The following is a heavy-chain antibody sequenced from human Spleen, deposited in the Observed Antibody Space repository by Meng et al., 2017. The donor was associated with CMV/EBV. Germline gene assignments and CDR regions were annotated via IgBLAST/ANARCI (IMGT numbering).Heavy chain of an antibody. D-gene: IGHD2-2*01. CDR2: INANSGDT. CDR3: ARGYCGSTSCNDAFDI. V-gene: IGHV1-2*02. J-gene: IGHJ3*02. Sequence: SVKGSWKASGYTFTGYYMNWVRQAPGQGLEWMGWINANSGDTDYAQKFQGRVTVTRDTSISTAYMELTRLRSDDTAVYYCARGYCGSTSCNDAFDIWGQGTMVTVSS. CDR1: GYTFTGYY.